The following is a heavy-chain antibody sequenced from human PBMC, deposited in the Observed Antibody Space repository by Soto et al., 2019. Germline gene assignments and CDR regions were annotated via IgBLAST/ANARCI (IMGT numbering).Heavy chain of an antibody. J-gene: IGHJ6*02. CDR1: GGTFSSYA. D-gene: IGHD5-12*01. V-gene: IGHV1-69*12. CDR2: IIPIFGTA. Sequence: QVQLVQSGAEVKKPGSSVKVSCKASGGTFSSYAISWVRQATGQGLEWMGGIIPIFGTANYAQKFQGRVTITADESTSTAYMELSSLRSEDTAVYYCARGSSGYDFDYYYGMDVWGQGTTVTVSS. CDR3: ARGSSGYDFDYYYGMDV.